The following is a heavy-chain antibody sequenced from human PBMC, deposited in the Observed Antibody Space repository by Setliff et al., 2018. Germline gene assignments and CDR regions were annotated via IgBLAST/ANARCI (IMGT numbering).Heavy chain of an antibody. CDR3: ARGEGGSYLGAYYYYYMDV. V-gene: IGHV4-34*01. Sequence: PSETLSLTCAVYGGSFSGYYWSWIRQPPGKGLEWIGEINHSGSTNYNPSPKSRVTISVDTSKNQFSLKLSSVTAADTAVYYCARGEGGSYLGAYYYYYMDVWGKGTTVTVSS. CDR2: INHSGST. J-gene: IGHJ6*03. D-gene: IGHD1-26*01. CDR1: GGSFSGYY.